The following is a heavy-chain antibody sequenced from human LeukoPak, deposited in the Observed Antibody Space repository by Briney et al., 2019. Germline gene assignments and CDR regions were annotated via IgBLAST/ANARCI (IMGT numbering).Heavy chain of an antibody. V-gene: IGHV4-59*01. J-gene: IGHJ4*02. CDR2: IYYSGST. CDR3: AGGRWLQLPYL. D-gene: IGHD5-24*01. CDR1: GGSISSYY. Sequence: PSETLSLTCTASGGSISSYYWSWIRQPPGKGLEWIGYIYYSGSTNYNPSLKSRVTISVDTSKNQFSLNLSSVSAADTAVYFCAGGRWLQLPYLWGQGTLVTVSS.